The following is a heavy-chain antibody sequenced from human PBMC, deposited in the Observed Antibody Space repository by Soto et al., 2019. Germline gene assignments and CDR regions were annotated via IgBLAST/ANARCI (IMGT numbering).Heavy chain of an antibody. Sequence: QVQLQESGPGLVKPSETLSLTCTVSGGSIGNYYWSWIRQPPGKGLEWIGYIYYSGSTSYNPSLKSRVTISLDTPKSRFSLKLSSLTSADTAVYYCARDSGFRRDGYNLFDYWGQGILVTVSS. CDR2: IYYSGST. D-gene: IGHD5-12*01. CDR1: GGSIGNYY. V-gene: IGHV4-59*01. J-gene: IGHJ4*02. CDR3: ARDSGFRRDGYNLFDY.